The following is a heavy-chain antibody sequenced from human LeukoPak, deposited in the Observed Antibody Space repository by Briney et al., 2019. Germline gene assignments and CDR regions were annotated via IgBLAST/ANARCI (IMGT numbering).Heavy chain of an antibody. D-gene: IGHD1-26*01. V-gene: IGHV4-39*01. J-gene: IGHJ3*02. CDR3: ARQTKVGTKLDAFDI. CDR1: GGSIRSSGYY. Sequence: SSETLSLTCTVSGGSIRSSGYYWGWIRQPPGKGLEWIGSINYSGSTYYNPSLKSRVTISVDTSKNEFSVKLSSVTAADTAVYYCARQTKVGTKLDAFDIWGQGTMVTVSS. CDR2: INYSGST.